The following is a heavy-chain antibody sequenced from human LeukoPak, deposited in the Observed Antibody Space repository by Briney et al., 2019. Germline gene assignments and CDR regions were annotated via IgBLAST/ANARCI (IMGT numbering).Heavy chain of an antibody. CDR1: GFTFSSYA. V-gene: IGHV3-33*08. CDR3: ARDPGGVVYFDY. J-gene: IGHJ4*02. Sequence: GGSLRLSCAVSGFTFSSYAMSWVRQAPGKGLEWVAVIWYDGSNKYYADSVKGRFTISRDNSKNTLYLQMNTLRAEDTAVYYCARDPGGVVYFDYWGQGTLVTVSS. CDR2: IWYDGSNK. D-gene: IGHD2-8*01.